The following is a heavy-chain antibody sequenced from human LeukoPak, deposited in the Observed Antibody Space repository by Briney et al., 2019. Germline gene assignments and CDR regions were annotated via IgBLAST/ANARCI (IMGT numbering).Heavy chain of an antibody. CDR3: ASLTTVTQGYFDS. CDR1: GGSITSYY. J-gene: IGHJ4*02. CDR2: IYYSGST. D-gene: IGHD4-17*01. V-gene: IGHV4-59*08. Sequence: SETLSLTCTVSGGSITSYYWSWIRQPPGKGLEWIGYIYYSGSTNYNPPLKSRLTISVDASKNQFSLKLSSVTATDTAVYYCASLTTVTQGYFDSWGEGTLVTVSS.